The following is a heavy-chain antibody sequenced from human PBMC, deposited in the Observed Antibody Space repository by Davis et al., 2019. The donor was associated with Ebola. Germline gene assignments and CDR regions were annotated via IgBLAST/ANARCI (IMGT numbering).Heavy chain of an antibody. V-gene: IGHV3-23*01. CDR2: ISYSGGST. D-gene: IGHD6-13*01. J-gene: IGHJ4*02. Sequence: GGSLRLSCAASGFTFTTYALSWVRQAPGQGLEWVSTISYSGGSTYYADSVKGRFTISRDNSKNTLYLQMNSLRAEDTAVYYCARGPYSSSSGGYLNYWGQGTLVTVSS. CDR1: GFTFTTYA. CDR3: ARGPYSSSSGGYLNY.